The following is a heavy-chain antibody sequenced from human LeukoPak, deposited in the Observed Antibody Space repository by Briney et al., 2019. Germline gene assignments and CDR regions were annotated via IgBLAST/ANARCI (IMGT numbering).Heavy chain of an antibody. J-gene: IGHJ5*02. D-gene: IGHD2-2*01. CDR2: IKQDGSEK. CDR3: ARDDCSSISCYHNWFDP. Sequence: GGSLRLSCAASGFTFSSYWMSWVRQAPGKGLEGVANIKQDGSEKYYVDSVKGRFTISRDNAKNSLYLQMNSLRAEDTAVYYCARDDCSSISCYHNWFDPWGQGTLVTVSS. V-gene: IGHV3-7*01. CDR1: GFTFSSYW.